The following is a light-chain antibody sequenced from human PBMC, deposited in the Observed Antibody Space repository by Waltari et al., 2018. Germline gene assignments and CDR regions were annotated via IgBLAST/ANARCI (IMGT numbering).Light chain of an antibody. V-gene: IGKV4-1*01. J-gene: IGKJ2*01. CDR3: QQYYAAPYT. Sequence: DIVMTQSPDSLAVSLGGRATINCKSSRSVLDTSKNKNFLAWYQLKPGQSPKILIYWASTRESGVPDRFSASVSGTDFTLTISSLQAEDVAIYSCQQYYAAPYTFGQGTKVEIK. CDR1: RSVLDTSKNKNF. CDR2: WAS.